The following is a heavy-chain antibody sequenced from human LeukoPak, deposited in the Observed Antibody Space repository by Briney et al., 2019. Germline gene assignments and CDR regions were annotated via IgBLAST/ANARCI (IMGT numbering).Heavy chain of an antibody. V-gene: IGHV3-66*01. CDR2: IYSGGST. Sequence: GGSLRLSCAASGFTVSSNYMSWVRQAPGKGLEWVSVIYSGGSTYYADSVKGRFTISRDNSKNTLCLQMNSLRAEDTAVYYCARAEYSSSWYYFDYWGQGTLVTVSS. CDR1: GFTVSSNY. CDR3: ARAEYSSSWYYFDY. J-gene: IGHJ4*02. D-gene: IGHD6-13*01.